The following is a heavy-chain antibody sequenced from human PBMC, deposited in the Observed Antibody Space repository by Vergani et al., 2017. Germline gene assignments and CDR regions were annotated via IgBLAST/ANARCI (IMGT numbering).Heavy chain of an antibody. J-gene: IGHJ6*02. CDR2: ISAYNGNT. D-gene: IGHD6-13*01. V-gene: IGHV1-18*01. CDR3: ARDTGGSSSWYTPWYYYYGMDV. Sequence: QVKLVQSGAEVKKPGASVKVSCKASGYTFTSYGISWVRQAPGQGLEWMGWISAYNGNTNYAQKLQGRVTMTTDTATSTAYMELRSLRSDDTAVYYCARDTGGSSSWYTPWYYYYGMDVWGQGTTVTVSS. CDR1: GYTFTSYG.